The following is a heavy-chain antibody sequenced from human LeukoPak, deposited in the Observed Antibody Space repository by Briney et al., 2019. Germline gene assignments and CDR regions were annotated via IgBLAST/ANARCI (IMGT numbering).Heavy chain of an antibody. D-gene: IGHD2-2*01. CDR3: ARRLKPRGIVVVPAADGWFDP. J-gene: IGHJ5*02. Sequence: PSETLSLTCTVSGGSISSYYWSWIRQPPAKGPEWIGYIYYSGSTNYNPSLKSRVTISVDTSKNQFSLKLSSVTAVDTAVYYCARRLKPRGIVVVPAADGWFDPWGQGTLVTVSS. CDR1: GGSISSYY. CDR2: IYYSGST. V-gene: IGHV4-59*01.